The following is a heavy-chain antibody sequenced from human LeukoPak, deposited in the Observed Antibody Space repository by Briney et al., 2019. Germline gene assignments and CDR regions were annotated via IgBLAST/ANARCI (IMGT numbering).Heavy chain of an antibody. CDR3: ARGRRTVTTQYGCDY. CDR1: GYTFTSYG. J-gene: IGHJ4*02. Sequence: ASVKVSCKASGYTFTSYGISWVRQAPGQGLEWMGWISAYNGNTNYAQKLQGRVTMTTDTSTNTAYMELRSLRSDDTAVYYCARGRRTVTTQYGCDYWGQGTLVTVSS. D-gene: IGHD4-17*01. CDR2: ISAYNGNT. V-gene: IGHV1-18*01.